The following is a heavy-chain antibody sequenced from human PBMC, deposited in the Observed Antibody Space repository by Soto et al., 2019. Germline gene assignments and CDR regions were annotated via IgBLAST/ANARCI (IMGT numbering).Heavy chain of an antibody. Sequence: GASVKVSCKASGYTFTSYYMHWVRQAPGQGLEWMGIINPSGGSTSYAQKFQGRVTMTRDTSTSTVYMELSSLRSEDTAVYYCARDPGSSDTAMVLWFDPRGQGTLVTVSS. J-gene: IGHJ5*02. CDR2: INPSGGST. V-gene: IGHV1-46*01. CDR3: ARDPGSSDTAMVLWFDP. D-gene: IGHD5-18*01. CDR1: GYTFTSYY.